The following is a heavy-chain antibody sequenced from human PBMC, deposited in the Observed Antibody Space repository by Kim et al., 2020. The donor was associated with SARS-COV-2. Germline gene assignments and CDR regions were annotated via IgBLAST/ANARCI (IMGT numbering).Heavy chain of an antibody. J-gene: IGHJ5*02. V-gene: IGHV3-53*01. D-gene: IGHD4-17*01. Sequence: GGSLRLSCAASGFTVSSNYMSWVRQAPGKGLEWVSVIYSGGSTYYADSVKGRFTISRDNSKNTLYLQMNSLRAEDTAVYYCARSRPDRGKRLRLTGWFDPWGQGTLVTVSS. CDR3: ARSRPDRGKRLRLTGWFDP. CDR1: GFTVSSNY. CDR2: IYSGGST.